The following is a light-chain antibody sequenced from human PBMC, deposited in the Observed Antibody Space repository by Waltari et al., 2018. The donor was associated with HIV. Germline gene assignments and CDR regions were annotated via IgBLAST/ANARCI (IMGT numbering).Light chain of an antibody. J-gene: IGKJ4*01. CDR1: RTVCYNSNSQNY. CDR3: QQYYSLPTT. V-gene: IGKV4-1*01. CDR2: WSS. Sequence: DIVMTQSPDSLAVSLGARVTISGRSIRTVCYNSNSQNYLAWYHQKPGPPPRVLFYWSSTRAAGVPDRFSGSGSGTDFSLTISGLQAEDVALYYCQQYYSLPTTFCGGTKVEIK.